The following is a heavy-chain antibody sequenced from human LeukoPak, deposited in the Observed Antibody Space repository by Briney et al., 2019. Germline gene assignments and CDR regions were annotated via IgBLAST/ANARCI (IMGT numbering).Heavy chain of an antibody. J-gene: IGHJ1*01. D-gene: IGHD3-22*01. CDR3: ARIRTPYYYDSSGYSQYFQH. CDR2: IYSGGST. V-gene: IGHV3-66*01. Sequence: GGSLRLSCAASGFTVSSNYMSWVRQAPGKGLEWVSVIYSGGSTYYADSVKGRFTISRDNSKNTLYLQMNSLRAEDTAVYYCARIRTPYYYDSSGYSQYFQHWGQGTLVTVSS. CDR1: GFTVSSNY.